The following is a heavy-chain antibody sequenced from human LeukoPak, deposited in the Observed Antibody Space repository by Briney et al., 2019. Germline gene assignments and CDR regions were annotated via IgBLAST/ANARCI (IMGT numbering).Heavy chain of an antibody. D-gene: IGHD3-10*01. V-gene: IGHV4-34*01. CDR3: ARLAPTFSDRFGLIYYYYYKDV. Sequence: SETLSLTCAVYGGSFSGYYWSWIRQPPGKGLEWIGEINHSGNTNFNPSLKSRVTISLDTSKNQFSLKLSSVTAADPAVYYCARLAPTFSDRFGLIYYYYYKDVWGKKTTLTTSS. CDR2: INHSGNT. J-gene: IGHJ6*03. CDR1: GGSFSGYY.